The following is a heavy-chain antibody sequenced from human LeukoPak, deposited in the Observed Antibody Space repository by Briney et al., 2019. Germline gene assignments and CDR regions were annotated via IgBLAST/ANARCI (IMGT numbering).Heavy chain of an antibody. V-gene: IGHV4-38-2*01. Sequence: PSETLSLTCAVSGYSISSGQYWGWIRQPPGKGLEWIGSLYHSGSTYYNPSLKSRVTISVDTSKNQFSLKVRSVTAADTAMYYCAQFGDPGYYFDYWGQGTLVTVSS. CDR1: GYSISSGQY. J-gene: IGHJ4*02. CDR3: AQFGDPGYYFDY. CDR2: LYHSGST. D-gene: IGHD3-10*01.